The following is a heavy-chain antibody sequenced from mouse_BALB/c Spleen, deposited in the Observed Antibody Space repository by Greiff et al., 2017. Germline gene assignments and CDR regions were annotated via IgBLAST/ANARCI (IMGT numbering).Heavy chain of an antibody. CDR2: IWGGGST. D-gene: IGHD2-1*01. J-gene: IGHJ2*01. V-gene: IGHV2-6-5*01. CDR3: AKHEGYGKNGFDY. CDR1: GFSLTDYG. Sequence: VKVVESGPGLVAPSQSLSITCTVSGFSLTDYGVSWIRQPPGKGLEWLGVIWGGGSTYYNSALKSRLSISKDNSKSQVFLKMNSLQTDDTAMYYCAKHEGYGKNGFDYWGQGTTLTVSS.